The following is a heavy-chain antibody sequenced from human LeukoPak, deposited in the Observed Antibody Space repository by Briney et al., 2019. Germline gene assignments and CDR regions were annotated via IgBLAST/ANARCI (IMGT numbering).Heavy chain of an antibody. V-gene: IGHV1-18*01. D-gene: IGHD1-26*01. CDR2: ISTYNANT. CDR3: ARDLAGIVGVTAWFDP. CDR1: GYTFTSHA. J-gene: IGHJ5*02. Sequence: TSVKVSCKASGYTFTSHAISWMRQAPGQGLEWMGWISTYNANTNYAQKLQGRVTMTTDTPTNTVYMELRSLRFDDTAVYYCARDLAGIVGVTAWFDPWGQGTLVTVSS.